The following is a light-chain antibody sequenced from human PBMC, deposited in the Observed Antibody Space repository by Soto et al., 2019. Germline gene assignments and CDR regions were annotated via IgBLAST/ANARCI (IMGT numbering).Light chain of an antibody. J-gene: IGKJ1*01. CDR2: DAS. CDR3: QQYNSYWT. Sequence: DIQMPQSPSPLSASLGDRFTITCRASQSISSWLAWYQQKPGKAPKLLIYDASSLESGVPSRFSGSGSGTEFTLTICSLQPDDFATYYCQQYNSYWTFGQGTKVDIK. V-gene: IGKV1-5*01. CDR1: QSISSW.